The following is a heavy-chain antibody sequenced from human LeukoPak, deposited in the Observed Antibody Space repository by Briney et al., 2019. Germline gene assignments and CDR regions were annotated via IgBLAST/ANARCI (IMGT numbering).Heavy chain of an antibody. V-gene: IGHV4-31*03. CDR3: ARSRQLVRWFDP. Sequence: SETLSLTCTVSGGSISSGGYYWSWIRQHPGKGLEWIGYIYCSGSTYYNPSLKSRVTISVDTSKNQFSLKLSSVTAADTAVYYCARSRQLVRWFDPWGQGTLVTVSS. CDR1: GGSISSGGYY. CDR2: IYCSGST. D-gene: IGHD6-6*01. J-gene: IGHJ5*02.